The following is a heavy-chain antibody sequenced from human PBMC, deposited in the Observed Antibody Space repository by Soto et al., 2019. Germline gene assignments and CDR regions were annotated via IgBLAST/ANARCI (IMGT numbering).Heavy chain of an antibody. CDR3: ARDVGHMSYYDRSGYHY. CDR1: GGTFSNYT. D-gene: IGHD3-22*01. J-gene: IGHJ4*02. CDR2: IIPLLEIS. Sequence: VQLVQSGAEVKKPGSSVTVSCKASGGTFSNYTITWVRQAPGQGLEWMGRIIPLLEISNYAQKFRGRLTMTAYKSPVTSYMKLSGLTSEDPAIYLYARDVGHMSYYDRSGYHYWGQGSVVTVSS. V-gene: IGHV1-69*02.